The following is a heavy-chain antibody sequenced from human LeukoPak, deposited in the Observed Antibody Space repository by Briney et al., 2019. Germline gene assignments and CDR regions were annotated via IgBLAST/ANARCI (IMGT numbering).Heavy chain of an antibody. V-gene: IGHV1-69*06. CDR2: IIPIFGTA. Sequence: SVKVSCKASGYTFTSYAISWVRQAPGQGLEWMGGIIPIFGTANYAQKFQGRVTITADKSTSTAYMELSSLRSEDTAVYYCARVRDILTGYYYYYYMDVWGKGTTVTVSS. D-gene: IGHD3-9*01. J-gene: IGHJ6*03. CDR1: GYTFTSYA. CDR3: ARVRDILTGYYYYYYMDV.